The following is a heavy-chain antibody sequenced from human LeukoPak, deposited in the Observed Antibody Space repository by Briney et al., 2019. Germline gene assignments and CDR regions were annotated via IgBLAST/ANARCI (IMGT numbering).Heavy chain of an antibody. J-gene: IGHJ4*02. Sequence: KSSETLSLTCTVSGGSISSYYWSWIRQPPGKGLEWIGYIYYSGSTNYNPSLKSRVTISVDTSKNQFSLKLSSVTAADTAVYYCARDPSGWYAFDYWGQGTLVTVSS. CDR2: IYYSGST. D-gene: IGHD6-19*01. CDR3: ARDPSGWYAFDY. CDR1: GGSISSYY. V-gene: IGHV4-59*12.